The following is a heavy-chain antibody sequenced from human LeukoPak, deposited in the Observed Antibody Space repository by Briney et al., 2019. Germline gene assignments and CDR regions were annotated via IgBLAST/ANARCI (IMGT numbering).Heavy chain of an antibody. CDR3: ARDAWGYYDSSGYSFGSQYYMDV. J-gene: IGHJ6*03. Sequence: GGSLRLSCAASGFTFSDHAMTWVRQAPGKGLEWVSAISGGGHSTYYADSVRGRFTISRDNSRNTLSLQMNGLSAEDTAFYYCARDAWGYYDSSGYSFGSQYYMDVWGKGTTVTVSS. D-gene: IGHD3-22*01. V-gene: IGHV3-23*01. CDR1: GFTFSDHA. CDR2: ISGGGHST.